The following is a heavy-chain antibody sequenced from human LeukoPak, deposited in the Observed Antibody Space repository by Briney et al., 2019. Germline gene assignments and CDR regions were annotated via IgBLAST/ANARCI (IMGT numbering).Heavy chain of an antibody. J-gene: IGHJ4*02. CDR3: AGTWSFDY. D-gene: IGHD2-15*01. CDR1: AFTFSNDW. Sequence: GGSLRLSCAVSAFTFSNDWMDWVRQAPGKGLLWVSRISGDGTTTNYADSVKGRFTISRDNAKNMLYLQMDSLRAEDTAVYYSAGTWSFDYWGQGTLVTVSS. CDR2: ISGDGTTT. V-gene: IGHV3-74*01.